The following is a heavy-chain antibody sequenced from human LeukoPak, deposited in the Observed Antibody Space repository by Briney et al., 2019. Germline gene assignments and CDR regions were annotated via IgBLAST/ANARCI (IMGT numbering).Heavy chain of an antibody. V-gene: IGHV5-51*01. Sequence: GESLKISRKGSGYSFPSYWIGWVGQMPGKGLEWMGIIYPADSDSRYSPSFQGQVTISADKSISTTYLQWSSLKASDTAVYYCARRGYSEYEPSDYWGQGTLVTVSS. CDR3: ARRGYSEYEPSDY. D-gene: IGHD5-12*01. CDR2: IYPADSDS. CDR1: GYSFPSYW. J-gene: IGHJ4*02.